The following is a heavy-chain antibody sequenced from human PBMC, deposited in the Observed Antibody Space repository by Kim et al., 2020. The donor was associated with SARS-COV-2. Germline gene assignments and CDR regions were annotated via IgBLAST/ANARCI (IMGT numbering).Heavy chain of an antibody. Sequence: SQTLSLTCAISGDSVSSNSAAWNWIRQSPSRGLEWLGRTYYRSKWYNDYAVSVKSRITINPDTSKNQFSLQLNSVTPEDTAVYYCARDALYCSGGSCYASDWFDPWGQGTLVTVSS. D-gene: IGHD2-15*01. CDR2: TYYRSKWYN. J-gene: IGHJ5*02. CDR3: ARDALYCSGGSCYASDWFDP. CDR1: GDSVSSNSAA. V-gene: IGHV6-1*01.